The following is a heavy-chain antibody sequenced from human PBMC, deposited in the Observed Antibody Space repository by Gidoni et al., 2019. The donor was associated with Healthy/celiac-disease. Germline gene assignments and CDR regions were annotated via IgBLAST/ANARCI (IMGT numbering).Heavy chain of an antibody. D-gene: IGHD6-19*01. Sequence: EVQLVESGGGLVQPGRSLRLSCAASGFTFDDYAMHWGRQAPGKGLDWVSGIRWNSGSIGYADSVKGRFTISRDNAKNSLYLQMNSLRAEDTALYYCAKASGWYSFDYWGQGTLVTVSS. J-gene: IGHJ4*02. V-gene: IGHV3-9*01. CDR2: IRWNSGSI. CDR3: AKASGWYSFDY. CDR1: GFTFDDYA.